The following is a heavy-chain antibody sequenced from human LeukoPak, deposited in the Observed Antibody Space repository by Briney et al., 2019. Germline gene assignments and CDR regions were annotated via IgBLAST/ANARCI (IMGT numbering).Heavy chain of an antibody. Sequence: SETLSLTCAVYGGSFSGYYWSWIRQPPGKGLEWIGSIYYSGSTYYNPSLKSRVTISVDTSKNQFSLKLSSVTAADTAVYYCARSPVAGTFDYWGRGTLVTVSS. D-gene: IGHD6-19*01. CDR1: GGSFSGYY. V-gene: IGHV4-34*01. CDR3: ARSPVAGTFDY. CDR2: IYYSGST. J-gene: IGHJ4*02.